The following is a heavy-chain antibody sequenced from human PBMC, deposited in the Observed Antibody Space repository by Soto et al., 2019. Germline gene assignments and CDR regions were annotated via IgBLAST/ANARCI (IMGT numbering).Heavy chain of an antibody. V-gene: IGHV4-59*08. D-gene: IGHD3-10*01. CDR1: GGSITSHY. CDR3: ARQGFGQLHGLVDV. J-gene: IGHJ6*02. Sequence: ASETLSLTCSVSGGSITSHYCSWFRQPPGKGLEWIGYIHHSGSTSYNPSLKSRVTMSVDTSKNQFSLKVNPVTAADTALYYCARQGFGQLHGLVDVWGPGTTVTVSS. CDR2: IHHSGST.